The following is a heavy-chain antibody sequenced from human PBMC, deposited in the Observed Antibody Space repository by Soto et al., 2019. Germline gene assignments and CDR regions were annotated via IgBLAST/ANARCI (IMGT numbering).Heavy chain of an antibody. V-gene: IGHV4-30-2*01. D-gene: IGHD1-26*01. J-gene: IGHJ6*02. CDR3: ARQRPTDGRWEFANYYGMDV. Sequence: SETLSLTCAVSGGSISSGGYSWSWIRQPPGKGLEWIGEIIHSESTKYNPSLKSRVTISVDTSKNQFSLKLSSVTAADTAVYYCARQRPTDGRWEFANYYGMDVWGQGTPVTVSS. CDR2: IIHSEST. CDR1: GGSISSGGYS.